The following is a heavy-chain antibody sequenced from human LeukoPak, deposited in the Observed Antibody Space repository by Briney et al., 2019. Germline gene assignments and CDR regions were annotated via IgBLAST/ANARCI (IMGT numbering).Heavy chain of an antibody. CDR1: GYTFTGHY. CDR2: INPNSGGT. V-gene: IGHV1-2*02. Sequence: VASVKVSCKASGYTFTGHYMHWVRPAPGQGLEWMGWINPNSGGTNYAQKFQGRVTMTRDTSISTAYMELSRLRSDDTAVYYCARGKWLGGPFDYWGQGTLVTVSS. CDR3: ARGKWLGGPFDY. D-gene: IGHD6-19*01. J-gene: IGHJ4*02.